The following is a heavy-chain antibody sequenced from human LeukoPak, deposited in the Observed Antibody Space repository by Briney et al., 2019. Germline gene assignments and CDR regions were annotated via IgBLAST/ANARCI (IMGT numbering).Heavy chain of an antibody. CDR1: GGSVSSGSYY. V-gene: IGHV4-61*01. Sequence: PSETLSLTCTVSGGSVSSGSYYWSWIRQPPGKGLEWVGYVFYSGSTNYNPSLKSRVTMSVDTSKNQFSLKLSSVTAADTAVYYCARDRFALTFDYWGQGILVTVSS. CDR3: ARDRFALTFDY. J-gene: IGHJ4*02. CDR2: VFYSGST. D-gene: IGHD3-16*01.